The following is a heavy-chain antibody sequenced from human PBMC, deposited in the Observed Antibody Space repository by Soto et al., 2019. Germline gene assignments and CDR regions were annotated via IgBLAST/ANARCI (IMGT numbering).Heavy chain of an antibody. CDR1: GFSLSTSGVG. D-gene: IGHD3-10*01. CDR2: IYWDDDK. Sequence: SGPTLVNPTQTLTLTCTFSGFSLSTSGVGVGWIRQPPGKALEWLALIYWDDDKRYSPSLKSRLTITKDTSKNQVVLTMTNMDPVDTATYYCAHSRYYYGSGSYYGLFDYWGQGTLVTVSS. V-gene: IGHV2-5*02. J-gene: IGHJ4*02. CDR3: AHSRYYYGSGSYYGLFDY.